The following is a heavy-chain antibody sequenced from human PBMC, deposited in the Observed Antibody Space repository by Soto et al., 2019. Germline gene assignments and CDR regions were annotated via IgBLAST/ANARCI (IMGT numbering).Heavy chain of an antibody. CDR1: GGSIINYY. V-gene: IGHV4-4*07. D-gene: IGHD3-3*01. J-gene: IGHJ4*02. CDR2: IDTSGST. Sequence: SETLSLTCTVSGGSIINYYCNWIRQPAGKGLEWIGRIDTSGSTNYNPSLKSRVTMSVDTSKQEFSLKLSSVTAADTALYYCARGGQDFWSGPFDYWGRGALVTAPQ. CDR3: ARGGQDFWSGPFDY.